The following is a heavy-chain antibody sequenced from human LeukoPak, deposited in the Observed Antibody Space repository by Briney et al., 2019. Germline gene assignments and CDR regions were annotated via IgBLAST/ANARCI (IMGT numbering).Heavy chain of an antibody. CDR2: IRYDGSNK. J-gene: IGHJ4*02. D-gene: IGHD5-12*01. Sequence: GGSLRLSCAASGFTFSSYGMHWVRQAPGKGLEWVAFIRYDGSNKYYADSVKGRFTISRDNSKNTLYLQMNSLRAEDTAVYYCARDWLNYSDYWGQGTLVTVSS. V-gene: IGHV3-30*02. CDR3: ARDWLNYSDY. CDR1: GFTFSSYG.